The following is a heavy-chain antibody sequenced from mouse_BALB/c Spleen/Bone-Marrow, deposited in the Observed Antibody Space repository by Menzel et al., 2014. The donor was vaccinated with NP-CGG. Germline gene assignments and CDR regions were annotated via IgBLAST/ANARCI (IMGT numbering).Heavy chain of an antibody. Sequence: EVHLVESGGGLVQPGGSLKLSCAASGFTFSNYGMSWVRQTPDKRLELVATINSNGGSTYYPDSVKGRFTISRDNAKNTLYLQMSSLKSEHTAVYYCARENYRCFYAMDYWGQGTSVTVSS. V-gene: IGHV5-6-3*01. CDR1: GFTFSNYG. CDR2: INSNGGST. D-gene: IGHD2-14*01. CDR3: ARENYRCFYAMDY. J-gene: IGHJ4*01.